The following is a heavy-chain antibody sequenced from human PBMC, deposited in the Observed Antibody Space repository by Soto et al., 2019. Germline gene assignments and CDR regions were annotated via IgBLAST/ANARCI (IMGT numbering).Heavy chain of an antibody. Sequence: PGGSLRLSCAASGFTFSSYWMHWVRQAPGKGLVWVSRINSDGSSTSYTDSVKGRFTISRDNAKNTLYLQMNSLRAEDTAVYYCARDRSERLNWFDPWSQGTLVTVSS. CDR1: GFTFSSYW. CDR3: ARDRSERLNWFDP. V-gene: IGHV3-74*01. CDR2: INSDGSST. J-gene: IGHJ5*02.